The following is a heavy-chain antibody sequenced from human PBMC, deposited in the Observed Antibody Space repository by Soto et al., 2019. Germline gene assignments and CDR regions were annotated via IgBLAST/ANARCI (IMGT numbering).Heavy chain of an antibody. Sequence: ESLTISCQTSGFAFSNYWVGWVRQMPGKGFEWMGITYPGDSATKYSPSFQGHVTISSDKSTNTAYLQWSSLRASDTAIYFCAANPRHDTDPLWHYWGQGTLVTVSS. CDR1: GFAFSNYW. CDR2: TYPGDSAT. D-gene: IGHD3-16*01. J-gene: IGHJ4*02. CDR3: AANPRHDTDPLWHY. V-gene: IGHV5-51*01.